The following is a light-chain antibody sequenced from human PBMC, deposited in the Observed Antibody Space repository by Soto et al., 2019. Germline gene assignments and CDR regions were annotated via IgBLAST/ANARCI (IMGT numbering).Light chain of an antibody. CDR1: QAVNTR. Sequence: EIVLTQSPATLSSFPGDRVTLSCRASQAVNTRLAWYQHKPGQAPRLLLYLASNRAAGVPARFSGSWSGTDFTLTISDVEPEDFAVYYCHQRQSGPRTFGQGTTVDIK. CDR2: LAS. CDR3: HQRQSGPRT. J-gene: IGKJ1*01. V-gene: IGKV3D-11*03.